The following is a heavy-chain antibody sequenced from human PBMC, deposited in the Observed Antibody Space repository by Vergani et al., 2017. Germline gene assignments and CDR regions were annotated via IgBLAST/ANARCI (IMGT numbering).Heavy chain of an antibody. J-gene: IGHJ5*02. CDR2: INPNSGGT. Sequence: QVQLVQSGAEVKKPGASVKVSCKASGYTFTSYGISWVRQAPGQGLEWMGWINPNSGGTNYAQKFQGRVTMTRDTSISTAYMELSRLRSDDTAVYYCARDLEMATISLGFDPWGQGTLVTVSS. CDR1: GYTFTSYG. CDR3: ARDLEMATISLGFDP. D-gene: IGHD5-24*01. V-gene: IGHV1-2*02.